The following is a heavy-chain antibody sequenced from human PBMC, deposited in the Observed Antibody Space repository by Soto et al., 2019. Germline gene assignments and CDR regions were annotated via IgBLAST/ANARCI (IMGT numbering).Heavy chain of an antibody. J-gene: IGHJ5*02. CDR2: ISYDGSNK. Sequence: PGGDLRLSCAASGFTFSSYAMHWVRQAPGKGLEWVAVISYDGSNKYYADSVKGRFTLSRDNSKNTLYLQMNSLRAEDTAVYYCERDPGIGGPLNWFDPWGQAT. V-gene: IGHV3-30-3*01. D-gene: IGHD6-13*01. CDR3: ERDPGIGGPLNWFDP. CDR1: GFTFSSYA.